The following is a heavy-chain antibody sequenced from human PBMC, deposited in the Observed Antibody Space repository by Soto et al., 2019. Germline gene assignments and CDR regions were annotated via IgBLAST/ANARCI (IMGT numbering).Heavy chain of an antibody. CDR3: ARGAGVRGVLLRY. CDR1: GGSISSGGYY. Sequence: SETLSLTCTVSGGSISSGGYYWSWIRQHPGKGLEWIGYIYYSGSTYYNPSLKSRVTISVDTSKNQFSLKLSSVTAADTAVYYCARGAGVRGVLLRYWGQGTLVTVSS. J-gene: IGHJ1*01. D-gene: IGHD3-10*01. CDR2: IYYSGST. V-gene: IGHV4-31*03.